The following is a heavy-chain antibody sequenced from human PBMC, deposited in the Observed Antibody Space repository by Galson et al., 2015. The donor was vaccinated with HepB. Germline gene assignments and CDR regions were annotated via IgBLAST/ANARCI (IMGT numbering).Heavy chain of an antibody. Sequence: SLRLSCAASGFTFSNYAMSWVRQAPGKGLECVSAISGSGGSTNYADSVKGRFTISRDNSKNTLYLQINSLRAEDTAVYYCATFRRTVTTDFDSWGQGTLVTVSS. CDR3: ATFRRTVTTDFDS. D-gene: IGHD4-17*01. CDR1: GFTFSNYA. V-gene: IGHV3-23*01. CDR2: ISGSGGST. J-gene: IGHJ4*02.